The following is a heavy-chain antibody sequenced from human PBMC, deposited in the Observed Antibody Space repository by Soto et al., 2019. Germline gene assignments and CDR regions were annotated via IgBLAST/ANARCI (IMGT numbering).Heavy chain of an antibody. CDR3: ARGYYGSGVEGYYFDY. D-gene: IGHD3-10*01. Sequence: QVQLVESGGGVVQPGRSLRLSCAASGFTFSSYAMHWVRQAPGKGLEWVAVISYDGSNKYYADSVKGRFTISRDNSKNTLYLQMNSLRAEDTAVYYCARGYYGSGVEGYYFDYWGQGTLVTVSS. J-gene: IGHJ4*02. V-gene: IGHV3-30-3*01. CDR1: GFTFSSYA. CDR2: ISYDGSNK.